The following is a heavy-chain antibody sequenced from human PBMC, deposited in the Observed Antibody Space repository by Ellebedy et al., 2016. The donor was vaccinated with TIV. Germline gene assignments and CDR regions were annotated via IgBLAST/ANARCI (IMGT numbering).Heavy chain of an antibody. V-gene: IGHV3-30*02. D-gene: IGHD5-24*01. CDR3: ARDPGGYTLAF. J-gene: IGHJ4*02. CDR1: GFSFTSNG. CDR2: IPYDGSNT. Sequence: PGGSLRLSCAASGFSFTSNGMHWVRQAPGKGLEWVAFIPYDGSNTYYSDSEKGRFTISRDLSENTLYLQMDSLRPEDTAIYYCARDPGGYTLAFWGQGTLVTVSS.